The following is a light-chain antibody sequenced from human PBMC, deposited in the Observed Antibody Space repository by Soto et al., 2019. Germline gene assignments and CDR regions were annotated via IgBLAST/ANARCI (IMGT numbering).Light chain of an antibody. CDR3: ISHAGASNV. CDR1: SGDVGATDY. Sequence: QSVLTQPPSASGSPGQSVAISCTGTSGDVGATDYVSWYQQHSGKAPKLLLYDVNKRPSGVPDRFSGSKSGNTASLTVSALQADDEADYYCISHAGASNVLGTGTKLTVL. CDR2: DVN. J-gene: IGLJ1*01. V-gene: IGLV2-8*01.